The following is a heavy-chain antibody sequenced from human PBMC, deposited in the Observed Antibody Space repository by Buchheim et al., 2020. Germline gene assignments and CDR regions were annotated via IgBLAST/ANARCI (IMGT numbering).Heavy chain of an antibody. CDR2: IYRRGNT. CDR3: ARHLSGFDSFDI. J-gene: IGHJ3*02. V-gene: IGHV4-4*02. Sequence: QVQLQESGPGLVRPSGTLSLTCAVSGDSITSNYWWSWVRQFPGKGLEWIGEIYRRGNTHYNPSLRSRVTISLDQSNNHFSPRLSSVTGADTAVYYCARHLSGFDSFDIWGQGT. D-gene: IGHD6-19*01. CDR1: GDSITSNYW.